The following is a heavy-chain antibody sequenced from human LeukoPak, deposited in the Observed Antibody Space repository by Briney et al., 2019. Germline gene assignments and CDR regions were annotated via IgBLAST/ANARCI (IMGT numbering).Heavy chain of an antibody. Sequence: ASVKVSCKASGYTFTSYGISWVRQAPGQGLEWMGWISAYNGNTNYAQKLQGRVTMTTDTSTSTAYMELRSLRSDDTAVYYCARGHIVVVPAAVAFDIWGQGTMVTVSS. CDR2: ISAYNGNT. J-gene: IGHJ3*02. V-gene: IGHV1-18*01. D-gene: IGHD2-2*01. CDR3: ARGHIVVVPAAVAFDI. CDR1: GYTFTSYG.